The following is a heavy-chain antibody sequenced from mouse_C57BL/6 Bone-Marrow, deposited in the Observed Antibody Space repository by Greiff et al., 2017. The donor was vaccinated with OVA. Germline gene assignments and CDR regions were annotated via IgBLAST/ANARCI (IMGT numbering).Heavy chain of an antibody. CDR1: GYSITNGYY. CDR3: ARGITTAWYFDV. CDR2: ISYDGSN. D-gene: IGHD1-2*01. J-gene: IGHJ1*03. Sequence: EVKLMESGPGLVKPSQSLSLTCSVSGYSITNGYYWMWNRQLPGNLLEWVGYISYDGSNNYNPTFKNRTTITPDTSKIHLFLMLNSVTTDDTAAYYCARGITTAWYFDVWGTGTTVTVSS. V-gene: IGHV3-6*01.